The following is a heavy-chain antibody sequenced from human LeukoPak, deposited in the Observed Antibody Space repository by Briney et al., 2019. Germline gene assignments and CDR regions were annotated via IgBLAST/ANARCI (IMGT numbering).Heavy chain of an antibody. CDR3: ARDGYSYGYPLPSDY. CDR1: GFTFSSYS. D-gene: IGHD5-18*01. Sequence: GGSLRLSCAASGFTFSSYSMNWVRQAPGKGLEWVSSISSSSSYIYYADSVKDRFTISRDNAKNSLYLQMNSLRAEDTAVYYCARDGYSYGYPLPSDYWGQGTLVTVSS. V-gene: IGHV3-21*01. CDR2: ISSSSSYI. J-gene: IGHJ4*02.